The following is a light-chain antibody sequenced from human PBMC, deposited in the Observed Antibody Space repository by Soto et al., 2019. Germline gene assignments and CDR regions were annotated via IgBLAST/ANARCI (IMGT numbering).Light chain of an antibody. CDR3: ATWDDGRKGV. CDR1: TSNIESHS. J-gene: IGLJ1*01. CDR2: TNN. V-gene: IGLV1-44*01. Sequence: QPVLTQPPSASGTPGQRIIISCSGSTSNIESHSVNWFQQVPGTAPKLLIITNNQRPSGVPDRFSGSKSGASASLAISGLQSEDEATYYCATWDDGRKGVFGTGTKLTVL.